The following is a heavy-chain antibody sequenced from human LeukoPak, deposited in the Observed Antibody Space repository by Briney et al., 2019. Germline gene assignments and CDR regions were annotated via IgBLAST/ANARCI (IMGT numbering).Heavy chain of an antibody. J-gene: IGHJ4*02. CDR1: GFTFSSFA. CDR2: IWYDGSNK. D-gene: IGHD4-11*01. CDR3: VRGGATTETYFDN. V-gene: IGHV3-33*01. Sequence: GGSLRLSCTASGFTFSSFAMHWVRQAPGKGLGWVAVIWYDGSNKYYAESVKGRFTISRDNSKNTLYLQMNSLRAEDTALYYCVRGGATTETYFDNWGQGTLVTVSS.